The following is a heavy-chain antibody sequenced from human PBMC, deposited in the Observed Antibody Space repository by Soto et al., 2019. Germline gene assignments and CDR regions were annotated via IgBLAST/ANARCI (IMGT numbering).Heavy chain of an antibody. V-gene: IGHV4-30-2*01. CDR1: GGSISSGAYS. CDR2: IYHSGST. J-gene: IGHJ4*02. CDR3: ARVAVGYDFDY. Sequence: SETLSLTCAVSGGSISSGAYSWSWIRQPPGKGLEWIGYIYHSGSTSYSPSLKSRVTISVGRSKNQFSLKLTSVTAADTAVYYCARVAVGYDFDYWGQGTLVTVSS. D-gene: IGHD5-12*01.